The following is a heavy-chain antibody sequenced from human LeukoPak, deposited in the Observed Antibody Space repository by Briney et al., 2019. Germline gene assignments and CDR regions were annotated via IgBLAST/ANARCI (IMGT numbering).Heavy chain of an antibody. CDR2: INHSGST. D-gene: IGHD3-22*01. Sequence: SETLSLTCAVYGVSFSGYYWSWIRQPPGKGLEWIGEINHSGSTNYNPSLKSRVTISVDTSKNQFSLKLSSVTAADTAVYYCARGRKIYYDSSGYYRPWGQGTLVTVSS. J-gene: IGHJ4*02. CDR3: ARGRKIYYDSSGYYRP. CDR1: GVSFSGYY. V-gene: IGHV4-34*01.